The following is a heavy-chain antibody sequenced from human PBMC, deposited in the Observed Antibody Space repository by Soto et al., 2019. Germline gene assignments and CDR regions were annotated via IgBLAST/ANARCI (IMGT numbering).Heavy chain of an antibody. D-gene: IGHD3-10*01. J-gene: IGHJ3*01. CDR2: ISYDGSNK. CDR1: GFIFSSYG. Sequence: PGGSLRLSCEASGFIFSSYGMHWVRQAPGKGPEWVAVISYDGSNKFYADSVKGRFTISRDDSKNTLYVQMNNLRAEDTAVYYCAKDPAGSTFGFFEVWGQGPKVTVS. V-gene: IGHV3-30*18. CDR3: AKDPAGSTFGFFEV.